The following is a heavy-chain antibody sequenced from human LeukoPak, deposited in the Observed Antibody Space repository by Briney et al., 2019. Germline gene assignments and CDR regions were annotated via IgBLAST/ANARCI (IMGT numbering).Heavy chain of an antibody. D-gene: IGHD3-9*01. CDR1: GYTFTSYG. CDR2: ISAYNGNT. J-gene: IGHJ5*02. CDR3: ARASLYYDILTGYYKWAWFDP. Sequence: ASMKVSCKASGYTFTSYGISWVRQAPGQGLEWMGWISAYNGNTNYAQKLQGRVTMTTDTSTSTAYMELRSLRSDDTAVYYCARASLYYDILTGYYKWAWFDPWGQGTLVTVSS. V-gene: IGHV1-18*01.